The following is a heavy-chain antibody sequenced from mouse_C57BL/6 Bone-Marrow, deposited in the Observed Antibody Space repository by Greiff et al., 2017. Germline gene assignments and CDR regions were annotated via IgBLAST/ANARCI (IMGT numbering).Heavy chain of an antibody. CDR2: IRSKSNNYAT. CDR1: GFSFNTYA. D-gene: IGHD2-2*01. J-gene: IGHJ2*01. V-gene: IGHV10-1*01. Sequence: VQLKESGGGLVQPKGSLKLSCAASGFSFNTYAMNWVRQAPGKGLEWVARIRSKSNNYATYYADSVKDRFTISRDDSESMLYLQMNNLKTEDTAMYYCVRQDYGYDGGFDYWGQGTTLTVSS. CDR3: VRQDYGYDGGFDY.